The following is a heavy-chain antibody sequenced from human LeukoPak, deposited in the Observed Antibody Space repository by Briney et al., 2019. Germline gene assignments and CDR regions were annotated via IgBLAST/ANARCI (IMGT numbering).Heavy chain of an antibody. V-gene: IGHV3-53*01. J-gene: IGHJ4*02. CDR2: TNSGGSA. CDR3: AHVGSCTAGTCVPGGY. CDR1: GFIVSSNY. D-gene: IGHD1-1*01. Sequence: GGSLRLSCAASGFIVSSNYMGWVRQAPGKGLEWVSSTNSGGSANYADSVKGRFTISRDNSRNTLYLQTNSLRAEDTAIYYCAHVGSCTAGTCVPGGYWGQGALVTVSS.